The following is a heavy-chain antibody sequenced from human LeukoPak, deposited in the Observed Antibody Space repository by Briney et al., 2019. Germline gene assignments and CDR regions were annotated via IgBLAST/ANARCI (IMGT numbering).Heavy chain of an antibody. CDR1: GFTVSSNY. V-gene: IGHV3-21*01. CDR3: ARESIVGASFDY. CDR2: ISSSSSYI. Sequence: GGSLRLSCAASGFTVSSNYMSWVRQAPGKGLEWVSYISSSSSYIYYADSVKGRFTISRDNAKNSLYLQINSLRAEDTAVYYCARESIVGASFDYWGQGTLVTVSS. D-gene: IGHD1-26*01. J-gene: IGHJ4*02.